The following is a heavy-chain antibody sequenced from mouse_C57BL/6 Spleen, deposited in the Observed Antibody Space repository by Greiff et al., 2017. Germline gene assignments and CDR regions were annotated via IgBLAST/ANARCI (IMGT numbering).Heavy chain of an antibody. Sequence: EVNVVESGAGLVKPGGSLKLSCAASGFTFSSYAMSWVRQTPEKRLEWVAYISSGGDYIYYADTVKGRFTISRDNARNTPYLQMSRLKSEETAMDYCTRDLDGYYAMDYWGQGTSVTVSS. V-gene: IGHV5-9-1*02. D-gene: IGHD2-3*01. CDR3: TRDLDGYYAMDY. CDR2: ISSGGDYI. CDR1: GFTFSSYA. J-gene: IGHJ4*01.